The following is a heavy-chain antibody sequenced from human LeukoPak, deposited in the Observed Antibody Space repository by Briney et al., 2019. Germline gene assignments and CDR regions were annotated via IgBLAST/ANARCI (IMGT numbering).Heavy chain of an antibody. CDR1: GYTFTSYG. J-gene: IGHJ6*02. Sequence: ASVKVSCKASGYTFTSYGISWVRQAPGQGLEWMGWINPNSGGTNYAQKFQGWVTMTRDTSISTAYMELSRLRSDDTAVYYCARVTGYCSSTSCHPYYYYGMDVWGQGTTVTVSS. CDR2: INPNSGGT. V-gene: IGHV1-2*04. D-gene: IGHD2-2*01. CDR3: ARVTGYCSSTSCHPYYYYGMDV.